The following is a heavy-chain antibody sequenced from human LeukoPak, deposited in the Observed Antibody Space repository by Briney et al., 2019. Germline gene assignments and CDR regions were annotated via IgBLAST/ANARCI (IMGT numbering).Heavy chain of an antibody. V-gene: IGHV4-59*08. CDR3: ARGQSWLVVGNEGYYFDY. D-gene: IGHD6-19*01. Sequence: PSETLSLTCTVSGGSISNYYWSWIRQPPGKGLEWIGYIYYSGSTNYNPSLKSRVTISVDTSKNQFSLKLSSVTAADTAVYYCARGQSWLVVGNEGYYFDYWGQGTLVTVSS. J-gene: IGHJ4*02. CDR2: IYYSGST. CDR1: GGSISNYY.